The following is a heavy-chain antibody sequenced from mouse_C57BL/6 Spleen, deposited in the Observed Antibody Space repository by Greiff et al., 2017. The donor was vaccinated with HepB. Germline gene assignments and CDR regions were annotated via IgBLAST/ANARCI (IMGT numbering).Heavy chain of an antibody. CDR1: GFNIKDYY. CDR2: IDPEDGET. CDR3: GGGYEDFDY. Sequence: EVQLQQSGAELVKPGASVKLSCTASGFNIKDYYMHWVKQRTEQGLEWIGRIDPEDGETKYATKFQGKATITADTSSNTAYLQLSSLTSEDTAVYYCGGGYEDFDYWGQGTTLTVSS. J-gene: IGHJ2*01. V-gene: IGHV14-2*01. D-gene: IGHD2-2*01.